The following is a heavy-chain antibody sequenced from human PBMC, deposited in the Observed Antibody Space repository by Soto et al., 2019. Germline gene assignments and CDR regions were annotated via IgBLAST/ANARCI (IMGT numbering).Heavy chain of an antibody. V-gene: IGHV1-18*04. CDR3: ATSSDTGFDP. CDR1: GYPFINYG. Sequence: QLQLVQSAAEVKKPGASVRVSCKAYGYPFINYGISWIRQAPEQGLEWMGWIKVDSGYTNYAQKFRGRVTMTADTTSDTAFMELRSLRLDDAAVYFCATSSDTGFDPWGQGTLVSVSS. CDR2: IKVDSGYT. D-gene: IGHD3-9*01. J-gene: IGHJ5*02.